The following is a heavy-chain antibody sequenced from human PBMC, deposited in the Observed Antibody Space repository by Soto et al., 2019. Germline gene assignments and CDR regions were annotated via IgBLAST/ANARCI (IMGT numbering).Heavy chain of an antibody. CDR2: ISAYNGNT. CDR3: ARLYYYDTSGYYYVEDS. Sequence: QVQLVQSGAEVKKPGASVKVSCKASGYTFNRYAISWVRQAPGQGLEWMGWISAYNGNTNYAQKLQGRVTMTTDTSTSTAYMELTSLRSDDTAVYYCARLYYYDTSGYYYVEDSWGQGPLGTVSS. D-gene: IGHD3-22*01. J-gene: IGHJ4*02. CDR1: GYTFNRYA. V-gene: IGHV1-18*01.